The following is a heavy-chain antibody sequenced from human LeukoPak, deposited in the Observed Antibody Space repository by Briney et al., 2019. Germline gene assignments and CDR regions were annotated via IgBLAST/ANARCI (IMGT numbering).Heavy chain of an antibody. CDR2: INQDGSDK. CDR1: GFTFSNYW. V-gene: IGHV3-7*03. Sequence: PGGSLRLSCAASGFTFSNYWMTWVRQAPGKGLEWVANINQDGSDKYDVDSVKGRFSISRDNTKNSLFLQMNSLRAEDTAVYYCVVTRTRGDHWGQGTLVTVSS. D-gene: IGHD2-21*01. CDR3: VVTRTRGDH. J-gene: IGHJ4*02.